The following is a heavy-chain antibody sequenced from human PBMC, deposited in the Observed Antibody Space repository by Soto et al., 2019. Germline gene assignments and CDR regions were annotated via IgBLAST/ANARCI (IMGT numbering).Heavy chain of an antibody. CDR2: IIPIFGTA. J-gene: IGHJ4*02. Sequence: EASVKVSCKASGGTSSSYAISWVRQAPGQGLEWMGGIIPIFGTANYAQKFQGRVTITADESTSTAYMELSSLRSEDTAVYYCASGRYSYGFDYWGQGTLVTVSS. CDR1: GGTSSSYA. V-gene: IGHV1-69*13. D-gene: IGHD5-18*01. CDR3: ASGRYSYGFDY.